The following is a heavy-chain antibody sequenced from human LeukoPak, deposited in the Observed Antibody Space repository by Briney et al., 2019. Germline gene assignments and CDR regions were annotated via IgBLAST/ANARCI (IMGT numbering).Heavy chain of an antibody. V-gene: IGHV3-33*01. CDR3: TRYNNVHFDD. D-gene: IGHD1-14*01. Sequence: PGRSLRLSCAGSGFTFGGYGMHWFRQTPGKGLEWAAVIAYDGSRAFYADSVKGRFTISRDNSKNTMSVQMDDLRAEDTAVYYCTRYNNVHFDDWGQGTLVTVSS. J-gene: IGHJ4*02. CDR1: GFTFGGYG. CDR2: IAYDGSRA.